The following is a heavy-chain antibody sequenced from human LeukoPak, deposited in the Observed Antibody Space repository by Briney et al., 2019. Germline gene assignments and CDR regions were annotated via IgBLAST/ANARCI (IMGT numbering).Heavy chain of an antibody. CDR3: AKDRETTASGTFDY. D-gene: IGHD6-13*01. CDR1: GFTFRTYG. CDR2: IWYGGSYK. J-gene: IGHJ4*02. V-gene: IGHV3-33*06. Sequence: PGGSLGLSCAASGFTFRTYGMHWVRQAPGKGLEWVAVIWYGGSYKYYADSVKGRFTISRDNSKNTLYLQMNSLRVEDTAVYYCAKDRETTASGTFDYWGQGTLVTVSS.